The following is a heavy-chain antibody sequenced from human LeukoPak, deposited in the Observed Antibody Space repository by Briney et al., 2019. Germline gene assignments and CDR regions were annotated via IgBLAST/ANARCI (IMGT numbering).Heavy chain of an antibody. CDR1: GFTFSSYA. J-gene: IGHJ1*01. Sequence: GGSLRLSCAASGFTFSSYAMSWVRQAPGRGLEWVSSITGGDRSTHYADSVKGRFTISRDSSKNTLYLQMNSLRAEDTAVYYCASDIALGANFQHWGQGTLVTVSS. V-gene: IGHV3-23*01. D-gene: IGHD2-8*01. CDR2: ITGGDRST. CDR3: ASDIALGANFQH.